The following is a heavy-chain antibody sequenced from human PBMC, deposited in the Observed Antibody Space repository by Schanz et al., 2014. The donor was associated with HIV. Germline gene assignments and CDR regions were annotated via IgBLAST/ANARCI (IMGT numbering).Heavy chain of an antibody. J-gene: IGHJ6*02. CDR2: INPNSGAT. D-gene: IGHD2-8*01. CDR3: ARDTNCGLDV. V-gene: IGHV1-2*02. CDR1: GHIFTGYL. Sequence: QVQLVQSGAEVKEPGASVKVSCKPYGHIFTGYLMHWVRQAPGQGLEWMGWINPNSGATDSAQKFQGRVTMTRDTSISTAFMERSSLRSDDTAVYYCARDTNCGLDVWGQGTTVTVSS.